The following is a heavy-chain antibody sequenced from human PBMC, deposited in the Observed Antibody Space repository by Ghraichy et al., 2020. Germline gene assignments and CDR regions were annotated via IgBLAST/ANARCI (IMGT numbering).Heavy chain of an antibody. CDR2: IEDDGDDI. D-gene: IGHD6-19*01. Sequence: GGSLRLSCVASGFNFSTYGMHWVRQAPGRGLEWVAFIEDDGDDIHYVDSVKGRFTISRDNSRSTLYLEMNSLRDEDTAVYYCAKQSGWRDWGQGTLVTVSS. CDR1: GFNFSTYG. J-gene: IGHJ4*02. V-gene: IGHV3-30*02. CDR3: AKQSGWRD.